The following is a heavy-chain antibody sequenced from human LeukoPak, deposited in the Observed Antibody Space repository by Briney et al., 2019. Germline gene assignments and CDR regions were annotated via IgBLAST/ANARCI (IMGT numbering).Heavy chain of an antibody. J-gene: IGHJ6*02. D-gene: IGHD3-10*02. CDR1: GFTFSSYG. Sequence: GGSLRLSCAASGFTFSSYGMHWVRQAPGKGLEWVAIISYDGSNKYYADSVRGRFTISRDNSKNTLYLQMNSLRAEDTAVYYCARDMSPGMDVWGQGTSVTVSS. CDR3: ARDMSPGMDV. CDR2: ISYDGSNK. V-gene: IGHV3-30*03.